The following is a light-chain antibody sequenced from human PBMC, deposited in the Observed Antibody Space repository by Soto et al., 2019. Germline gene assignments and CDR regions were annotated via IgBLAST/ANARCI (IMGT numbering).Light chain of an antibody. CDR1: QSVSTY. CDR3: QQRSERPLT. Sequence: EIVLTHSPATLALSPWESATLSFRASQSVSTYLAWYQHKPGQAPSLLIYDASNRATGVPARFSGSGSGTDFTLTITALEPEDFALYYCQQRSERPLTFGGGTKVDIK. V-gene: IGKV3-11*01. CDR2: DAS. J-gene: IGKJ4*01.